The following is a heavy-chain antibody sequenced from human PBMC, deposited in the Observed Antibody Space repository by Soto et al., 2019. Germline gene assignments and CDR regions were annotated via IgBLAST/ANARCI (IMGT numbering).Heavy chain of an antibody. CDR3: AKDGWVDIVATITY. V-gene: IGHV3-23*01. D-gene: IGHD5-12*01. Sequence: EVQLLESGGGLVQPGGSLRLSCAASGFTFSSYAMSWVRQAPGKGLEWVSAISGSGGSTYYADPVKGRFTISRDNSKNTLYLQMNSLRAEDTAVYYCAKDGWVDIVATITYWGQGTLVTVSS. CDR1: GFTFSSYA. CDR2: ISGSGGST. J-gene: IGHJ4*02.